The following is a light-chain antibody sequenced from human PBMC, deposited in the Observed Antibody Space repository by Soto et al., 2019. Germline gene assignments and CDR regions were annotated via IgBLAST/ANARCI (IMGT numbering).Light chain of an antibody. V-gene: IGLV2-14*01. Sequence: QSALTQPASVSGSPGQSITISCTGTSSDVGAYNYVSWYQQHPGKAPKLMIYEVSNRPSGVSNRFAGSKSGNTASLTISWLQAEDEADYYCSSYTSSSTYGFGTGTKLTGL. CDR2: EVS. J-gene: IGLJ1*01. CDR3: SSYTSSSTYG. CDR1: SSDVGAYNY.